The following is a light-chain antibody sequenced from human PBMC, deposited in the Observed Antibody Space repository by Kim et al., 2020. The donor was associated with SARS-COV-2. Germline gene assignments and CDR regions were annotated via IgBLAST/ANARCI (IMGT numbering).Light chain of an antibody. V-gene: IGKV3-11*01. CDR2: DAS. CDR3: QQRSHWPRT. CDR1: QSVTKY. J-gene: IGKJ1*01. Sequence: DIVLTQSPATLSLSPGDRATLSCRASQSVTKYLAWYQHKPGQTPRLLIYDASNMATGIPARFSGSGSGTDFTLTISSLEPEDFAVYYCQQRSHWPRTFGQGTKVDIK.